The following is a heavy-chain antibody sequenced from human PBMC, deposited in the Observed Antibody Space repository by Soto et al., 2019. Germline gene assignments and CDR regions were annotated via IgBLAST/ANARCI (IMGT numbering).Heavy chain of an antibody. CDR1: GGSMTSYH. CDR2: IYNSGST. CDR3: ARDKITGLFDY. V-gene: IGHV4-59*01. J-gene: IGHJ4*02. Sequence: SETLSLTCTVSGGSMTSYHWTWIRQPPGKGLEWIGYIYNSGSTNYNPSLKSRVTISVDTSKNQFSLKLSSVTAADTAVYYCARDKITGLFDYWGQGTLVTVSS. D-gene: IGHD2-8*02.